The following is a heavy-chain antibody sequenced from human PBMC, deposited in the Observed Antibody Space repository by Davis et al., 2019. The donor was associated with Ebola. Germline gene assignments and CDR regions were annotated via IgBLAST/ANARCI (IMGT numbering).Heavy chain of an antibody. V-gene: IGHV3-30*02. J-gene: IGHJ4*02. CDR2: IWYDGSNK. D-gene: IGHD1-26*01. CDR3: AKMGGSYPREDY. CDR1: GFTFSSYG. Sequence: GESLKISCAASGFTFSSYGMHWVRQAPGKGLEWVAVIWYDGSNKYYADSVKGRFTISRDNSKNTRYLQMNSLRAEDTAVYYCAKMGGSYPREDYWGQGTLVTVSS.